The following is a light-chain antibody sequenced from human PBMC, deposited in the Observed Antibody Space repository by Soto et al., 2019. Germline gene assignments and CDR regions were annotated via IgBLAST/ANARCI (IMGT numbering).Light chain of an antibody. CDR2: ATS. J-gene: IGKJ3*01. V-gene: IGKV1-27*01. CDR3: QKNNSAPFT. Sequence: DIQMTQSPSSLSASVGDRVTITCRASQGITNSLAWYQQKPGKVPKLLIYATSTLQSGVPSRFSGSGAGTDFTLTISSLQPEDVATYYCQKNNSAPFTFGPGTKVDIK. CDR1: QGITNS.